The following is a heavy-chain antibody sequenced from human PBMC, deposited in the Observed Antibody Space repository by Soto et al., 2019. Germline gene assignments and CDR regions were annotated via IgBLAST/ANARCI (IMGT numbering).Heavy chain of an antibody. V-gene: IGHV4-59*08. CDR1: TYSMSSYY. CDR2: IDYSGST. CDR3: ASTPKGWNDMPS. J-gene: IGHJ5*02. D-gene: IGHD1-1*01. Sequence: QVQLQESGPGLVKPSETLSLTCTVSTYSMSSYYWSWIRQPPGKGLEWIGYIDYSGSTNYYPSLKRRVTMSVETSNNQSALKLSSVTAADTAVYYCASTPKGWNDMPSWGQGTLVTVSS.